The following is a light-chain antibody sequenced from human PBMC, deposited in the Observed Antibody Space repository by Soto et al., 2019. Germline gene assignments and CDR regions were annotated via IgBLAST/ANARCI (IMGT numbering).Light chain of an antibody. CDR2: GVT. V-gene: IGLV2-14*01. Sequence: QSALTQPASVSVSPGQSITISCSGTSSDVGGYNYVSWYQQHPGKPPNLMIYGVTDRPSGVSTRFSGSKSGNTASLTISGRQAEDEADYYCSSYTSSSTDVLGTGTKLTVL. CDR3: SSYTSSSTDV. J-gene: IGLJ1*01. CDR1: SSDVGGYNY.